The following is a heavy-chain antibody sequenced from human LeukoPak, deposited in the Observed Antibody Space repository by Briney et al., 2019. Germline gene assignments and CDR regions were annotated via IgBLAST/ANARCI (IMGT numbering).Heavy chain of an antibody. CDR1: GFTFSSYE. Sequence: PGGSLRLSCAASGFTFSSYEMNWVRQAPGKGLVWVSYISSSGRTIYYADSVKGRFTISRDNAKNSLYLQMNSLRAEDTAVYYCAREGVYDSWDYWGQGTLVTVSS. J-gene: IGHJ4*02. V-gene: IGHV3-48*03. CDR2: ISSSGRTI. CDR3: AREGVYDSWDY. D-gene: IGHD3-3*01.